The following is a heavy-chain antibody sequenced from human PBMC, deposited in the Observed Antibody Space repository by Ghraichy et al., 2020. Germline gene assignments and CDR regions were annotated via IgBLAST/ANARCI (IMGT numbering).Heavy chain of an antibody. CDR3: AKDPLDS. CDR2: ISGNGAKT. V-gene: IGHV3-23*01. J-gene: IGHJ4*02. Sequence: GALRLSCAASGFTFSIYAMTWVRQSPGKGLEWVSGISGNGAKTYNADSVKGRFTISRDNSKNMAYLQMNNLRAEDTAVYYCAKDPLDSWGQGTLITVSS. CDR1: GFTFSIYA.